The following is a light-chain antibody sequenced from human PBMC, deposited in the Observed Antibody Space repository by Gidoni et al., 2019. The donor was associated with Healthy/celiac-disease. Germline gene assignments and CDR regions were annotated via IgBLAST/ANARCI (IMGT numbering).Light chain of an antibody. CDR3: QQGYSTLS. CDR2: AAS. Sequence: DIQMTQSPPSLAASVGDRVTITCRASQSISSYLNWYQQKPGKAPKLLICAASNLQSGVPSRFSGSGSGTDFTLTISNLQPEDFATYYCQQGYSTLSFGGGTKVEIK. J-gene: IGKJ4*01. V-gene: IGKV1-39*01. CDR1: QSISSY.